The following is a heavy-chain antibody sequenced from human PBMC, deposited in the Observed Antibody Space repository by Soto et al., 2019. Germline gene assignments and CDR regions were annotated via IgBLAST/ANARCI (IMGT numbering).Heavy chain of an antibody. CDR1: GFTFSSYA. Sequence: AGGSLRLSCSASGFTFSSYAMHWVRQAPGKGLEYVSAISSNGGSTYYADSVKGRFTISRDNSKNTLYLQMSSLRAEDTAVYYCVKDWDYYDSSGYYVGVRGYYYGMDVWGQGTTVTVSS. D-gene: IGHD3-22*01. CDR3: VKDWDYYDSSGYYVGVRGYYYGMDV. V-gene: IGHV3-64D*06. J-gene: IGHJ6*02. CDR2: ISSNGGST.